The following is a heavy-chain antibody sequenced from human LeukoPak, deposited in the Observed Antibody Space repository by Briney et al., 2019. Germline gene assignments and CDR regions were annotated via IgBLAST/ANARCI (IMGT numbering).Heavy chain of an antibody. CDR3: ARGPSHDYYPSHFDY. D-gene: IGHD3-16*01. V-gene: IGHV4-4*07. Sequence: SETLSLTCTVSGGSISSYYWSWLRQPAGKGLEWIGRIYTSGSTNYNPSLKSRVTMSVDTSKNQFSLKLSSVTAADTAVYYCARGPSHDYYPSHFDYWGQGTLVTVSS. CDR2: IYTSGST. J-gene: IGHJ4*02. CDR1: GGSISSYY.